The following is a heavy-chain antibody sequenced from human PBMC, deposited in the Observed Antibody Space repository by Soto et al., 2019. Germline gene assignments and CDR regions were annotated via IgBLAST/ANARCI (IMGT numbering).Heavy chain of an antibody. V-gene: IGHV3-30-3*01. CDR1: GFTFSSYA. D-gene: IGHD6-19*01. CDR3: ARVAVAGTRREFDY. CDR2: ISYDGSNK. J-gene: IGHJ4*02. Sequence: GGSLRLSCAASGFTFSSYAMHWVRQAPGKGLEWVAVISYDGSNKYYADSVKGRFTISRDNSKNTLYLQMNSLRAEDTAVYYCARVAVAGTRREFDYWGQGTLVTVSS.